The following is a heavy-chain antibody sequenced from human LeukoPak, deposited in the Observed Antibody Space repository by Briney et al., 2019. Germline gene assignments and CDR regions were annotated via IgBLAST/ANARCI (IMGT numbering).Heavy chain of an antibody. D-gene: IGHD6-6*01. CDR1: GGTFSGYY. Sequence: SETLSLTCAAYGGTFSGYYWSWIRQAPGKGLEWIGDINNSGSTIYNPSPKSGVTISVDTSKNQFSLKLSSVTAADTAVYYCAREPVPDAFDIWGQGTMVTVSS. J-gene: IGHJ3*02. CDR2: INNSGST. CDR3: AREPVPDAFDI. V-gene: IGHV4-34*01.